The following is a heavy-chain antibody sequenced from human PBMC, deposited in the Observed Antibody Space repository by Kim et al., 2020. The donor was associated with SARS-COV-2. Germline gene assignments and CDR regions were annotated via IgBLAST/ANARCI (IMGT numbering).Heavy chain of an antibody. D-gene: IGHD2-21*02. V-gene: IGHV1-69*13. CDR2: IIPIFGTA. Sequence: SVKVSCKASGGTFSSYAISWVRQAPGQGLEWMGGIIPIFGTANYAQKFQGRVTITADESTSTAYMELSSLRSEDTAVYYCARGMVVTLFPYYGMDVWGQGTTVTVSS. CDR1: GGTFSSYA. CDR3: ARGMVVTLFPYYGMDV. J-gene: IGHJ6*02.